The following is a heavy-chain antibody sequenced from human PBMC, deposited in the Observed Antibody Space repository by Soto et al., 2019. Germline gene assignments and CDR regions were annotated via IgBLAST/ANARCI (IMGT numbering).Heavy chain of an antibody. V-gene: IGHV1-69*01. D-gene: IGHD3-10*01. CDR2: IIPTFGTG. CDR1: GGTFNNYA. Sequence: QVLLVQSGPEVKKPGSSVNVSCKASGGTFNNYAINWVRQAPGKGLEWMGGIIPTFGTGNHAQKFQGRVTITAVESTTTAYMELNGLRSEDTAIYYCASFDGTLVRGGRSSPYEMDVWGQGTTVIVSS. J-gene: IGHJ6*02. CDR3: ASFDGTLVRGGRSSPYEMDV.